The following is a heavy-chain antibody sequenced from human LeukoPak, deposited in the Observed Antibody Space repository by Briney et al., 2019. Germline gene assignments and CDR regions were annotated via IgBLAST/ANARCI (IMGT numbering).Heavy chain of an antibody. CDR1: GLSINSSYY. V-gene: IGHV4-38-2*02. J-gene: IGHJ3*01. D-gene: IGHD7-27*01. CDR2: IYRRGTT. CDR3: APSGALALWASDL. Sequence: SETLSLTCSVSGLSINSSYYWGWIRQPPGKGLEWIGSIYRRGTTYYSSSLKSRLTLSVDTSKNRVSLKLKSVTAADTAVYYCAPSGALALWASDLWGRGTMVTVSS.